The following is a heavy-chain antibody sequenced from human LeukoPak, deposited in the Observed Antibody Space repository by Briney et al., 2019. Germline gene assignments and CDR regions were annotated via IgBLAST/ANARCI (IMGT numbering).Heavy chain of an antibody. CDR1: GGSVSSYY. CDR3: ARVGDGNFDY. Sequence: ETLSLTCTVSGGSVSSYYWSWIRQPPGKRLEWIGYIYYSGNTNYNPSLKSRVTISIDTSKNQFSLRLSSVTAADTAVYYCARVGDGNFDYWGQGTLVTVSS. V-gene: IGHV4-59*02. J-gene: IGHJ4*02. CDR2: IYYSGNT. D-gene: IGHD3-10*01.